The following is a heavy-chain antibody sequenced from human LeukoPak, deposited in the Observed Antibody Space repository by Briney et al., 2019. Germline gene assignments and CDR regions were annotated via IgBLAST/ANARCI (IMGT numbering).Heavy chain of an antibody. CDR1: GGSISSSSYY. CDR2: IYYSGST. Sequence: SETLSLTCTVSGGSISSSSYYWGWLRQPPGKGLEWIGSIYYSGSTYYNPSLKSRVTISVDTSKNQFSLKLSSVTAADTAVYYCGRPRGVRDPFDYWGQGTLVTVSS. CDR3: GRPRGVRDPFDY. D-gene: IGHD3-3*01. J-gene: IGHJ4*02. V-gene: IGHV4-39*01.